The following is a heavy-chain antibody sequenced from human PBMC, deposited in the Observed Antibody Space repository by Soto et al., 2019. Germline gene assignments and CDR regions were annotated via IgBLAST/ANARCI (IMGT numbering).Heavy chain of an antibody. CDR1: GFTFSTYG. J-gene: IGHJ4*02. CDR2: IWYDGSHK. CDR3: ARARYYDSSGYYSAFDY. V-gene: IGHV3-33*01. D-gene: IGHD3-22*01. Sequence: GGSLRLSCAASGFTFSTYGMHWVRQAPGKGLEWVSVIWYDGSHKFYADSVKGRFTISRDNSKNTLYLQMNSLRAEDTAVYYCARARYYDSSGYYSAFDYWGQGTLVTVSS.